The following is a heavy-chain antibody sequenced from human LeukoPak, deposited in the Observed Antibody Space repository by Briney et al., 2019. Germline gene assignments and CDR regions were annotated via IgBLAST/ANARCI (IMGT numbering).Heavy chain of an antibody. Sequence: PSETLSLTCAVYGGSFSGYYWSWIRQPPGKGLEWIGEINHSGSTNYNPSLKSRVTISVDTSKNQFSLKLSSVTAADTAVYYCARGRPITMVRGVRHNWFDPWGQGTLVTVSS. CDR3: ARGRPITMVRGVRHNWFDP. J-gene: IGHJ5*02. D-gene: IGHD3-10*01. CDR1: GGSFSGYY. V-gene: IGHV4-34*01. CDR2: INHSGST.